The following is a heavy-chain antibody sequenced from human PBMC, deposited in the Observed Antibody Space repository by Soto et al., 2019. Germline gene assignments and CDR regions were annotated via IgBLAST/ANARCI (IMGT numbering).Heavy chain of an antibody. D-gene: IGHD1-26*01. J-gene: IGHJ5*02. V-gene: IGHV4-30-2*01. Sequence: QLKLQESGSGLVKPSQTLSLTCAVSGGSISSGGYSWSWIRQPPGKGLEWIGYIYHSASTYYNPSLKSRVTISVDRSKNQFSLKLSSVTAADTAVYSCARGALGDQRFDPWVQGALVTVSS. CDR2: IYHSAST. CDR3: ARGALGDQRFDP. CDR1: GGSISSGGYS.